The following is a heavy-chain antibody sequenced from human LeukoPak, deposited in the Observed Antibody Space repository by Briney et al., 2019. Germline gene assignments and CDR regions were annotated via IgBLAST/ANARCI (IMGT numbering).Heavy chain of an antibody. CDR2: IKQDGSEK. V-gene: IGHV3-7*01. J-gene: IGHJ6*03. D-gene: IGHD3-9*01. CDR3: ARVLAATYYYCYYMDV. Sequence: PGGSLRLSCAASGFTFSSYWMSWVRQAPGKGLEWLANIKQDGSEKYYVDSVKGRFTISRDNAKNSLYLQMNSLRAEDTAVYYCARVLAATYYYCYYMDVWGKGTTVTVSS. CDR1: GFTFSSYW.